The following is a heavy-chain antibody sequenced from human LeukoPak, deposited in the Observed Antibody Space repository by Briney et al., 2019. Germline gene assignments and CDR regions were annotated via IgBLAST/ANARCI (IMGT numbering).Heavy chain of an antibody. D-gene: IGHD1-14*01. Sequence: SETLSLTCTVSGGSISSYYWSWIRQPPGKGLEWIGYIYYSGSTNYNPSLKSRVTISVDTSKNQFSLKLSSVTAADTAVYYCARGGFRAQTEDAFDIWGQGTMVTVSS. J-gene: IGHJ3*02. CDR1: GGSISSYY. CDR2: IYYSGST. CDR3: ARGGFRAQTEDAFDI. V-gene: IGHV4-59*01.